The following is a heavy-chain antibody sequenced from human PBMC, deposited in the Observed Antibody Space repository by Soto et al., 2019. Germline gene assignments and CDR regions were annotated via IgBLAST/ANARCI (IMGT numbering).Heavy chain of an antibody. Sequence: SVKVSCKASGGTFSSYAISWVRQAPGQELEWMGGIIPIFGTANYAQKFQGRVTITADESTSTAYMELSSLRSEDTAVYYCARASGDSSGYYRSVGLTRWGRYYYYGMDVWGQGTTVTVSS. CDR2: IIPIFGTA. CDR3: ARASGDSSGYYRSVGLTRWGRYYYYGMDV. CDR1: GGTFSSYA. J-gene: IGHJ6*02. V-gene: IGHV1-69*13. D-gene: IGHD3-22*01.